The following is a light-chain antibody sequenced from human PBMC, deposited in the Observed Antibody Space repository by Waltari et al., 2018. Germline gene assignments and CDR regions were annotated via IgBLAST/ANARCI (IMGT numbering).Light chain of an antibody. CDR1: SPNIGSNS. Sequence: QSILTQPTSASGTPGQRVTISCSGSSPNIGSNSVSWYQEVPGTAPKLLIYRNNQRPSGVPDRFSDSKSATSASLAISGLGSEDEAHEYCGAWDDSLSGQMVCGGGTKLTVL. J-gene: IGLJ2*01. CDR3: GAWDDSLSGQMV. CDR2: RNN. V-gene: IGLV1-47*01.